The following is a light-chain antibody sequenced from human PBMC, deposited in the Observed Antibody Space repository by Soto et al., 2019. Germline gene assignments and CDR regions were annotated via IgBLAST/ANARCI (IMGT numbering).Light chain of an antibody. CDR1: RDVGSD. J-gene: IGKJ1*01. V-gene: IGKV1-6*01. CDR2: AAS. Sequence: TQMTQSPLSLSASVGEKIIITCRASRDVGSDVSWYQQKPGQAPKPVIDAASNLYTGVPSRFSGRRSGTEFTLTISSLQPEDFASYYCLQDYGDSWTFGQGTKVDIK. CDR3: LQDYGDSWT.